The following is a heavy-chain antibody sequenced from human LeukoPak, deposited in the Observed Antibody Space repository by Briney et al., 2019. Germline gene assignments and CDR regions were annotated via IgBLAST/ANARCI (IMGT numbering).Heavy chain of an antibody. CDR1: GFTFSSYG. Sequence: GGSLRLSCAASGFTFSSYGMHWVRQAPGKGLEWVAFIRYDGSNKYYADSVKGRFTISRDNSKNTLYLQMNSLRAEDTAVYYCAKELLWFGDNAFDIWGQGTMVTVSS. CDR2: IRYDGSNK. CDR3: AKELLWFGDNAFDI. D-gene: IGHD3-10*01. J-gene: IGHJ3*02. V-gene: IGHV3-30*02.